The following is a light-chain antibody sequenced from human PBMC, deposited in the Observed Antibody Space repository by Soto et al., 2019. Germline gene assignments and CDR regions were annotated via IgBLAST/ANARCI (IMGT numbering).Light chain of an antibody. CDR3: QQYNNWPLT. J-gene: IGKJ5*01. Sequence: IVLTQSPGTLSLSPGERATLSCRASQSVSSSLAWYQQKPGQAPRLLIYGASTRATGIPARFSGSGSGTEFTLTISSLQSEDFAVYYCQQYNNWPLTFGQGTRLEIK. CDR1: QSVSSS. V-gene: IGKV3-15*01. CDR2: GAS.